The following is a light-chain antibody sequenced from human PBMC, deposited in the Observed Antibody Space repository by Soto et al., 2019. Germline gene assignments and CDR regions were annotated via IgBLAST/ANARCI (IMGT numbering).Light chain of an antibody. V-gene: IGKV3-11*01. CDR2: DAS. CDR3: QQRPNWPLT. J-gene: IGKJ4*01. CDR1: QSISSH. Sequence: EIVLTQSPATLSLSPGERATLSCRASQSISSHLAWYQQKPGQAPRLLIYDASNRATGIPVRFSGSGSGTDFTLTINSLEPEDFAVYYCQQRPNWPLTFGGGTKMENK.